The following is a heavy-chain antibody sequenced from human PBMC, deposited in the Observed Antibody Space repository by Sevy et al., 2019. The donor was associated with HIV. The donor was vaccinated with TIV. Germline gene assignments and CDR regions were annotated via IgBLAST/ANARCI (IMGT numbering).Heavy chain of an antibody. D-gene: IGHD3-3*01. CDR2: ISDDSRYI. CDR3: ARDFTVFGVVSGIDY. Sequence: GGSLRLSCAASGFTFRTYSMNWVRQAPGKGLEWLLSISDDSRYIYYSDSVKGRFTISRANAKNFLFLQMNNLRVEDTAIYYCARDFTVFGVVSGIDYWGQGNLVTVSS. J-gene: IGHJ4*02. CDR1: GFTFRTYS. V-gene: IGHV3-21*04.